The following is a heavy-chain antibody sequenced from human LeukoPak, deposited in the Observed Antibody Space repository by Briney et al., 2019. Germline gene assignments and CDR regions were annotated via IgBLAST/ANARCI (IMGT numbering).Heavy chain of an antibody. CDR1: GFTFSSYE. V-gene: IGHV3-48*03. CDR3: AELGITMIGGV. CDR2: ISSSGSTI. J-gene: IGHJ6*04. Sequence: GGSLRLSCAASGFTFSSYEMNWVRQAPGKGREGVSYISSSGSTIYYADSVKGRFPISRDNAKNSLYLQMNSLRAEDTAVYYCAELGITMIGGVWGKGTTVTISS. D-gene: IGHD3-10*02.